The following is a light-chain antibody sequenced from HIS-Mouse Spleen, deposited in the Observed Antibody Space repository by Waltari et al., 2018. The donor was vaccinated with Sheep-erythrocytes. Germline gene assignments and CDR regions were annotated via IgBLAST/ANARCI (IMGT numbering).Light chain of an antibody. CDR1: SSNIGAGYD. CDR2: GNS. V-gene: IGLV1-40*01. Sequence: QSVLTQPPSVSGAPGQRVTISCTGSSSNIGAGYDVHWYQQLPGTAPKLLISGNSNLPSGVPDRFACSKSGTSASLAITGLQAEDEADYYCQSYDSSLSGSVFGGGTKLTVL. CDR3: QSYDSSLSGSV. J-gene: IGLJ3*02.